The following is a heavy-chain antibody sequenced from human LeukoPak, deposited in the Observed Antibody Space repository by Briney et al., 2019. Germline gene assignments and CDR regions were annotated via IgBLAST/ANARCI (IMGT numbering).Heavy chain of an antibody. CDR3: AKVPSSGWERGAY. CDR1: GFTFSNYA. CDR2: ISGIGDST. J-gene: IGHJ4*02. Sequence: GGSLRLSCAASGFTFSNYAMSWVRQAPGKGLEWVSTISGIGDSTYYADSVKGRFTISRDNSKNTLYLQMNSLRAEDTAVYNCAKVPSSGWERGAYWGQGTLVTVSS. D-gene: IGHD6-19*01. V-gene: IGHV3-23*01.